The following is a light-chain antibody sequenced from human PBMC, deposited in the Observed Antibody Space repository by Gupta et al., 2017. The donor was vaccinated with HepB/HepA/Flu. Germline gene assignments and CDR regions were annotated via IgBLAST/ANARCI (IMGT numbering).Light chain of an antibody. CDR3: MQALQTPT. Sequence: DIVMTQSPLSLPVTPGEPASISGRSSQSLLHSNGYNYLDWYLQKPGQSPQLLIYLGSNRASGVPDRFSGSGSGTDFTLKISRVEAEDVCVYYCMQALQTPTFGQGTKVEIK. J-gene: IGKJ1*01. CDR2: LGS. CDR1: QSLLHSNGYNY. V-gene: IGKV2-28*01.